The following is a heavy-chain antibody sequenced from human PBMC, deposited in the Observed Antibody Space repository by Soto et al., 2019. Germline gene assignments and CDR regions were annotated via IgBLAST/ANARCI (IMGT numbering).Heavy chain of an antibody. V-gene: IGHV3-30-3*01. CDR1: GFTFSSYA. Sequence: GGSLRLSCAASGFTFSSYAMHWVRQAPGKGLEWVAVISYDGSNKYYADSVKGRFTISRDNSKNTLYLQMNSLRAEDTAVYYCARELVEYSSSCTINCSLYYYYYYGMDVWGQGTTVTVSS. CDR2: ISYDGSNK. CDR3: ARELVEYSSSCTINCSLYYYYYYGMDV. D-gene: IGHD6-6*01. J-gene: IGHJ6*02.